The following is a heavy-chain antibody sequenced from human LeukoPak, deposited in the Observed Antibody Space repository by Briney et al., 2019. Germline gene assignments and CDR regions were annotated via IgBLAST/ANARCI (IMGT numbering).Heavy chain of an antibody. D-gene: IGHD3/OR15-3a*01. CDR2: IYSRGST. J-gene: IGHJ4*02. V-gene: IGHV3-53*01. Sequence: GGSLRLFCAASGFTVSSNYMSWVRQAPGKGREGVSVIYSRGSTYYADSVKGRFTISRDSSKNTLYLQMNSLRAEDTAVYYSARDQFAFGLVDYWGEGTLVTVPS. CDR3: ARDQFAFGLVDY. CDR1: GFTVSSNY.